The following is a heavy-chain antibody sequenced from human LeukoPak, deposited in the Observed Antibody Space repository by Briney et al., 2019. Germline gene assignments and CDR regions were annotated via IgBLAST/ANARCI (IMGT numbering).Heavy chain of an antibody. Sequence: TGGSLRLSCAASGFTFSSYWMSWVRQAPGQWLAWMDNIKQDGSEKYYVDSVKGRFTISRDNAKNSLYLQMNSLRAEDTAVYYCARVGYCSSTSCYTWGWFDPWGQGTLVTVSS. D-gene: IGHD2-2*02. CDR3: ARVGYCSSTSCYTWGWFDP. V-gene: IGHV3-7*01. CDR2: IKQDGSEK. CDR1: GFTFSSYW. J-gene: IGHJ5*02.